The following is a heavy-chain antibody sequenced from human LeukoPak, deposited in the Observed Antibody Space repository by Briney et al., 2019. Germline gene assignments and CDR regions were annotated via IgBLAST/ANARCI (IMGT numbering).Heavy chain of an antibody. V-gene: IGHV4-34*01. Sequence: SETLSLTCAVYGGSFSGYYWSWIRQPPGKGLEWIGEINHSGSTNYNPSLKSRVTVSADTSRNQLSLSLTSVTAADSAVYFRARGLRQGSAWSWGPKEKSYQYMDVWGTGTTVIVSS. J-gene: IGHJ6*04. CDR2: INHSGST. CDR3: ARGLRQGSAWSWGPKEKSYQYMDV. CDR1: GGSFSGYY. D-gene: IGHD6-19*01.